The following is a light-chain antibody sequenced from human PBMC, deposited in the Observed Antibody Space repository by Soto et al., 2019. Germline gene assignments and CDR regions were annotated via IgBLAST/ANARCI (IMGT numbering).Light chain of an antibody. Sequence: DVVMTQSPLSLPVTLGQPASISCRSSQSLVHSDGNTYLNWFQQRPGQSPRRLIYKVSYRDSGVPDRFSGSGSGTDFKLKISRVEAEDVGIYYCMQSTPWPPLTFGGGTKVEIK. CDR3: MQSTPWPPLT. J-gene: IGKJ4*01. CDR2: KVS. CDR1: QSLVHSDGNTY. V-gene: IGKV2-30*02.